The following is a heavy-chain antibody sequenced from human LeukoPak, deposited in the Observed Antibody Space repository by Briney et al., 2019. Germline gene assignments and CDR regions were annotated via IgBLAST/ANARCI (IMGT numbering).Heavy chain of an antibody. Sequence: GASVKVSCKASRYTFTRSGISWVRQAPGQGLEWVGFTSADNGHTNTVQKFQGRVTKTTETSTNTAYMELRSLRFDYTAMYYCARDYFSDYVFDFWGQGTLITVS. J-gene: IGHJ4*02. V-gene: IGHV1-18*01. D-gene: IGHD3-10*02. CDR3: ARDYFSDYVFDF. CDR1: RYTFTRSG. CDR2: TSADNGHT.